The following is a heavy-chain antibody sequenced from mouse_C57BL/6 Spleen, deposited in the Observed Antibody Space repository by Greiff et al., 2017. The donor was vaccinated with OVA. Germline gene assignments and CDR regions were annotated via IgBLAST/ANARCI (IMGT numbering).Heavy chain of an antibody. CDR2: IDPSDSET. CDR3: ARRVDSVFDY. V-gene: IGHV1-52*01. J-gene: IGHJ2*01. Sequence: QVQLKQPGAELVRPGSSVKLSCKASGYTFTSYWMHWVKQRPIQGLEWIGNIDPSDSETHYNQKFKDKATLTVDKSSSTAYMQLSSLTSEDSAVYYCARRVDSVFDYWGQGTTLTVSS. CDR1: GYTFTSYW.